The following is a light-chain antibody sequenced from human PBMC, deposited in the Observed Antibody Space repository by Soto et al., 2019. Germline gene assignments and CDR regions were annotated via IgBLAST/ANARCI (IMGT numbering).Light chain of an antibody. CDR1: QSVSSSY. V-gene: IGKV3-20*01. CDR3: QQYGSSLLFT. CDR2: GAS. Sequence: EIVLTQSPGTLSLSPGERATLSCRASQSVSSSYLAWYQQKPGQAPRLLIYGASSRATGIPDRFSGSGSGTDFTLTISRLEPDDFAVYYCQQYGSSLLFTFGPRTKLDIK. J-gene: IGKJ3*01.